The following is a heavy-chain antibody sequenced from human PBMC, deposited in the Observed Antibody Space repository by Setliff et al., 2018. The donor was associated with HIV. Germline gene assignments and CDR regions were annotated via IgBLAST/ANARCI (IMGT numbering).Heavy chain of an antibody. CDR1: GGSINTYY. D-gene: IGHD1-20*01. CDR2: IYTSGNM. V-gene: IGHV4-4*07. J-gene: IGHJ6*03. Sequence: SETLSLTCTVSGGSINTYYWSWIRQPAGKGLESLGRIYTSGNMIYNPSLKSRVTMSADTSRNQLSLKLSSVTAAATAVYYCARGIGTRYNYYMDVWGIGTTVTVSS. CDR3: ARGIGTRYNYYMDV.